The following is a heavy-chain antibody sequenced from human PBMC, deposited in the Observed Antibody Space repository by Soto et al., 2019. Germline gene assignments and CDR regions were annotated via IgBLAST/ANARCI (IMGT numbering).Heavy chain of an antibody. D-gene: IGHD3-10*01. J-gene: IGHJ4*02. CDR2: ISGYNDNT. CDR3: ASARYGSGSYYNNY. Sequence: QDQLVQSGAEVKKPGASVKVSCKASGSTFTSDGFTWVRQAPGQGLEWMGWISGYNDNTNYAQKFQGRVSMTTDSSTRTAYMELRSLRSDDTAVYYCASARYGSGSYYNNYWGQGTLVTVSS. CDR1: GSTFTSDG. V-gene: IGHV1-18*01.